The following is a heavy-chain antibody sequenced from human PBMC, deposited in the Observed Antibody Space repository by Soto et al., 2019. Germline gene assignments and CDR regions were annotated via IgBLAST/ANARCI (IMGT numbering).Heavy chain of an antibody. CDR3: ARRITIFGVVNFYFDY. CDR2: INHSGST. J-gene: IGHJ4*02. Sequence: SQTLSLTCAVYGGYCSGYYWRWIRQPPGKGLEWIGEINHSGSTNYNPSLKSRVTISVDTSKNQFSLKLSSVTAADTAVYYCARRITIFGVVNFYFDYWGQGTLVTVSS. V-gene: IGHV4-34*01. CDR1: GGYCSGYY. D-gene: IGHD3-3*01.